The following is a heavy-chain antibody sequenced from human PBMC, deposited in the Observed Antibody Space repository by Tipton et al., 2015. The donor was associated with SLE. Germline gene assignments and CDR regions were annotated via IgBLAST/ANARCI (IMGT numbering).Heavy chain of an antibody. J-gene: IGHJ6*02. Sequence: TLSLTCAVSGYSISRGYYWGWVRQPPGKGLEWDGSLYHGGRTYHNPTLKSRVTISLDTSKNHFSLNLSSVTAADTAVYYCARADFYEGRYGLDVWGQGTRVTVSS. D-gene: IGHD2/OR15-2a*01. V-gene: IGHV4-38-2*01. CDR3: ARADFYEGRYGLDV. CDR1: GYSISRGYY. CDR2: LYHGGRT.